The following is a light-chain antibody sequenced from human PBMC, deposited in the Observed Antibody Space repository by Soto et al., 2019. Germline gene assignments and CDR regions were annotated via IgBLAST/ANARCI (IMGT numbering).Light chain of an antibody. CDR2: DAS. CDR3: QQRSNWPRT. Sequence: EIVLTQTPATLSLSPGQRATLSCRASQSVSSYLAWYQQKPGQAPRLLIYDASKRATGIPARFSGSGSGTDFTLTISSLEPEDFAVYHCQQRSNWPRTFGQGTKVEIK. J-gene: IGKJ1*01. V-gene: IGKV3-11*01. CDR1: QSVSSY.